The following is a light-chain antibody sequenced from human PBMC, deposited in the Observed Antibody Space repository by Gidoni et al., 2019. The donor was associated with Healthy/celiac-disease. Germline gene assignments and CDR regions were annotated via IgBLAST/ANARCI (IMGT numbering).Light chain of an antibody. CDR1: QSVSSSY. Sequence: EIVLTQSPGTLSLSPGERATLSCRASQSVSSSYLAWYQQKPGQAPRLLIYGGSSRATGIPDRFSGSGSGTDFTLTISRLEPEDFAVYYCQQYGSSPPATFGPGTKVDIK. CDR3: QQYGSSPPAT. CDR2: GGS. V-gene: IGKV3-20*01. J-gene: IGKJ3*01.